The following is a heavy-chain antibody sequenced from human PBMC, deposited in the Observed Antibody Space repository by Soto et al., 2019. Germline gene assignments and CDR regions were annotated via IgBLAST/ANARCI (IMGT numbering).Heavy chain of an antibody. V-gene: IGHV1-18*04. Sequence: ASVKVSCKASGYIFTDYYMHWVRQAPGQGLRWMGRINPNNGNTNYAQKLQGRVTMTTDTSTSTAYMELRSLRSDDTAMYYCARWEGYVGSGFRNFDYWGQGTLVTVSS. CDR2: INPNNGNT. CDR1: GYIFTDYY. J-gene: IGHJ4*02. D-gene: IGHD3-10*02. CDR3: ARWEGYVGSGFRNFDY.